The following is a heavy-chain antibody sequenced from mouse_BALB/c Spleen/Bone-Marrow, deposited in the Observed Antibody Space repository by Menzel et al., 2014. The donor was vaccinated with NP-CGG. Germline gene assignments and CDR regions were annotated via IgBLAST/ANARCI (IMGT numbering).Heavy chain of an antibody. V-gene: IGHV1S81*02. CDR1: GYTFTSYY. J-gene: IGHJ1*01. Sequence: VQLQQSGAELVKPGASVKLSCKASGYTFTSYYMYWVKLRPGRGLEWIGEINPSNGGTNFNEKFKSKATLTVDKSSNTAYVQLSSLTSEDSAVYHCTRSNYGYWFFDVWGAGTTVTVSS. D-gene: IGHD1-1*01. CDR3: TRSNYGYWFFDV. CDR2: INPSNGGT.